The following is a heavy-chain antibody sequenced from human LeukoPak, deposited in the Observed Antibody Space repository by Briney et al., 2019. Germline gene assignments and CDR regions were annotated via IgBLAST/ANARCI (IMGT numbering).Heavy chain of an antibody. CDR1: GGSISSSNW. Sequence: SETLSLTCAVSGGSISSSNWWSWVRQPPGKGLEWIGEIYHSGSTNYNPSLKSRVTISVDKSKNQFSLKLSSVTAADTAVYYCAREDPLGYCSGGSCYSGGWFDPWGQGTLVTVSS. CDR2: IYHSGST. CDR3: AREDPLGYCSGGSCYSGGWFDP. J-gene: IGHJ5*02. V-gene: IGHV4-4*02. D-gene: IGHD2-15*01.